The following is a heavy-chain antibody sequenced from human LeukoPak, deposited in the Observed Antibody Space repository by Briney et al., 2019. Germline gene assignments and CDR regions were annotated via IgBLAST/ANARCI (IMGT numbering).Heavy chain of an antibody. D-gene: IGHD5-12*01. V-gene: IGHV3-23*01. CDR2: ISGSGGST. CDR1: GFTFSSYG. CDR3: ARTWAIVATIPFDY. J-gene: IGHJ4*02. Sequence: GGSLRLSCAASGFTFSSYGMTWVRQAPGKGLEWVSVISGSGGSTYYADSVKGRFTISRDNSKNTLYLQMNSLRAEDTAVYYCARTWAIVATIPFDYWGQGTLVTVSS.